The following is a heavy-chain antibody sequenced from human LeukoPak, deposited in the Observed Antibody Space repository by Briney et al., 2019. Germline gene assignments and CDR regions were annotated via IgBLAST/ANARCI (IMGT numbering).Heavy chain of an antibody. Sequence: SETLSPTCTVSGGSITPYYYYWIRQPAGKGLEYIGRIHTSGITNYNPSLKSRVTISVDKSNNYFSLKLSSVTAADTAVYYCARDFSSSWYAFDIWGQGTMVIVSS. V-gene: IGHV4-4*07. CDR2: IHTSGIT. D-gene: IGHD6-13*01. CDR1: GGSITPYY. J-gene: IGHJ3*02. CDR3: ARDFSSSWYAFDI.